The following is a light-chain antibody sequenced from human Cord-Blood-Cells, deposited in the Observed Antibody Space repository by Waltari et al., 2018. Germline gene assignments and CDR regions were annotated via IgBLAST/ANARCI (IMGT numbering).Light chain of an antibody. CDR2: GKN. Sequence: SSDLTQDPAVSVALGQTVRITCQGDSLRSYYASCYQQKPGQAPVLVIYGKNNRPSGIPDRFSGARSGNTASVTITGGQAEDEADYYGNARDSSGNDLVCGGGTKLTVL. CDR3: NARDSSGNDLV. J-gene: IGLJ2*01. CDR1: SLRSYY. V-gene: IGLV3-19*01.